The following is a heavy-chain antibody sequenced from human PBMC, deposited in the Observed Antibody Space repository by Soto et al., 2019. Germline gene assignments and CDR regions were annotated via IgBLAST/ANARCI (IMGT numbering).Heavy chain of an antibody. V-gene: IGHV1-2*02. Sequence: ASVKVSCKAAGYTFTGYYMHWVRPAPGQRLEWMGWINPNSGATNYAQKFQGRVTMTRDTSISTAYMELSRLRSDDTAVYYCARESSGYSSSWYFDYWG. CDR2: INPNSGAT. D-gene: IGHD6-13*01. CDR3: ARESSGYSSSWYFDY. J-gene: IGHJ4*01. CDR1: GYTFTGYY.